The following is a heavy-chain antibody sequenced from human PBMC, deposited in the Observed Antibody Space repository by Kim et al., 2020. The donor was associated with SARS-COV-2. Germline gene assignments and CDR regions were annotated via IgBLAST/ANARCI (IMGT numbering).Heavy chain of an antibody. Sequence: SRVTISVDTSKNQFSLKLSSVTAADTAVYYCARGPLAAVFGVVIDYYMDVWGKGTTVTVSS. V-gene: IGHV4-59*09. D-gene: IGHD3-3*01. CDR3: ARGPLAAVFGVVIDYYMDV. J-gene: IGHJ6*03.